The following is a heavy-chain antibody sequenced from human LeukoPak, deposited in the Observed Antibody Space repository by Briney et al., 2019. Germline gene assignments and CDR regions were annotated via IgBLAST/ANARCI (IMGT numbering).Heavy chain of an antibody. V-gene: IGHV3-74*01. CDR3: ARAAAEKSYDVLTGYYVAYYFDY. CDR2: IHGDGRTT. J-gene: IGHJ4*02. D-gene: IGHD3-9*01. Sequence: GGSLRLSCAASGFTFSSYWIHWVRQVPGKGLVWVSRIHGDGRTTTYADSVKGRFTISRDNAKNTLYLQMNSLRAEDTAVYYCARAAAEKSYDVLTGYYVAYYFDYWGQGTLVTVSS. CDR1: GFTFSSYW.